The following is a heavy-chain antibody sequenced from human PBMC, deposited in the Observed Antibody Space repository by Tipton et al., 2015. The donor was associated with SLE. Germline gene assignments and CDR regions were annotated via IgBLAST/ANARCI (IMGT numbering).Heavy chain of an antibody. J-gene: IGHJ5*02. CDR1: GGSISSYY. CDR3: ARGYCSGGSCHGGYNWFDP. D-gene: IGHD2-15*01. V-gene: IGHV4-59*08. CDR2: IYYSGST. Sequence: TLSLTCTVSGGSISSYYWSWIRQPPGKGLEWIGYIYYSGSTNYNPSLKSRVTISVDTSKNQFSLKLSSVTAADTAVYYCARGYCSGGSCHGGYNWFDPWGQGTPVTVSS.